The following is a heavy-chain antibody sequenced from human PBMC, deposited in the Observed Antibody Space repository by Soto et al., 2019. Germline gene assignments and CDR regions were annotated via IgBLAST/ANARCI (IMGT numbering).Heavy chain of an antibody. J-gene: IGHJ5*02. Sequence: GGSLRLSCAASGFTFSNAWMSWVRQAPGKGLEWVGRIKSKTDGGTTDYAAPVKGRFTISRDDSKNTLYLQMNSLKTEDTAVYYCTTHSIVATISSDWFDPWGQGTLVTVSS. CDR3: TTHSIVATISSDWFDP. V-gene: IGHV3-15*01. CDR2: IKSKTDGGTT. CDR1: GFTFSNAW. D-gene: IGHD5-12*01.